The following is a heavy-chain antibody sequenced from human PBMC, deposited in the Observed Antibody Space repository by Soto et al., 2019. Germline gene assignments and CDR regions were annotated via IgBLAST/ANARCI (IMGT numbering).Heavy chain of an antibody. CDR3: ARGPYNWNYGLFDP. J-gene: IGHJ5*02. Sequence: QVQLVQSGAEVKKPGSSVKVSCTASGVTFSSYAISWVRQAPGQGLEWMGGIIPIFGTANYAQKFQGRVTITADKSTSTAYMELSSLRSEDTAVYYCARGPYNWNYGLFDPWGQGTLVTVSS. V-gene: IGHV1-69*06. CDR1: GVTFSSYA. D-gene: IGHD1-7*01. CDR2: IIPIFGTA.